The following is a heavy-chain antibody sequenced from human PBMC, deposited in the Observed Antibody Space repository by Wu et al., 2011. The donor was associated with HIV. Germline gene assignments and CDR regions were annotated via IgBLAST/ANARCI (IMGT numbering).Heavy chain of an antibody. CDR3: ARDPTPHYDFWSGYQTGVYFQH. J-gene: IGHJ1*01. D-gene: IGHD3-3*01. CDR2: ISAYNGDT. Sequence: QVQAGPSLEVRWKKPGASVKVSCKTSGYTFSSYGVSWVRQAPGQGLEWMGWISAYNGDTNYAQKLQGRVTMTTDTSTSTAYMELRSLRSDDTAVYYCARDPTPHYDFWSGYQTGVYFQHWGQGTLVTVSS. V-gene: IGHV1-18*01. CDR1: GYTFSSYG.